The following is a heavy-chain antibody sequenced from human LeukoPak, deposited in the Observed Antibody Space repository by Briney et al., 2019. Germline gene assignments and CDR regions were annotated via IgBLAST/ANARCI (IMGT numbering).Heavy chain of an antibody. CDR2: IIPIFGTA. CDR1: GGTFSSYA. V-gene: IGHV1-69*05. D-gene: IGHD3-3*01. J-gene: IGHJ4*02. CDR3: ASSSYDFWGGYLFDY. Sequence: SVKVSCKASGGTFSSYAISWVRQAPGQGLEWMGGIIPIFGTANYAQKFQGRVTITTDESTSTAYMELSSLRSEDTAVYYCASSSYDFWGGYLFDYWGQGTLVTVSS.